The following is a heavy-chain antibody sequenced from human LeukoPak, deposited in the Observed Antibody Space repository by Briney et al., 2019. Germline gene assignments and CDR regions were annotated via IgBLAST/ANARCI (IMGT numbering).Heavy chain of an antibody. J-gene: IGHJ4*02. CDR1: GFTFSSYA. Sequence: PGGSLRLSCAASGFTFSSYAMHWVRQAPGKGLEWVAVISYDGSNKYYADSVKGRFTISRDNSKNTLYLQMNGLRAEDTAVYYCARDPGSYYFDYWGQGTLVTVSS. D-gene: IGHD1-1*01. V-gene: IGHV3-30-3*01. CDR2: ISYDGSNK. CDR3: ARDPGSYYFDY.